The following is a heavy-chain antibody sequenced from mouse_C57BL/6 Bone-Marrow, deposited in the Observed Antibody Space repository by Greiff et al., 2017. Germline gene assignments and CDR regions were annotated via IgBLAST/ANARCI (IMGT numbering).Heavy chain of an antibody. D-gene: IGHD2-4*01. CDR2: IWSGGST. CDR3: ARGGLRRFAY. CDR1: GFSLTSYG. J-gene: IGHJ3*01. V-gene: IGHV2-2*01. Sequence: QVQLQQSGPGLVQPSQSLSITCTVSGFSLTSYGVHWVRQSPGKGLEWLGVIWSGGSTDYNAAFISRLSISKDNSKSQVFFKMNSLQADDTAIYYCARGGLRRFAYWGQGTLVTVSA.